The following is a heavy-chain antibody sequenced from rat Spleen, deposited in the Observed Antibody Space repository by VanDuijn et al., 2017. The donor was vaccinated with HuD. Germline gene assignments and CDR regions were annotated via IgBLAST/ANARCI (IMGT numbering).Heavy chain of an antibody. CDR2: INTDGGNT. CDR3: AKLGSYRVMDA. D-gene: IGHD1-3*01. CDR1: GFTFSSYW. V-gene: IGHV5-58*01. Sequence: EVQLVESGGGLVQPGRSLKLSCVASGFTFSSYWMYWVRQAPGKGLEWVSSINTDGGNTYYPDSVKGRFTISRDNAENTVYLQMNSLRSEDTATYYCAKLGSYRVMDAWGQGVSVTVSS. J-gene: IGHJ4*01.